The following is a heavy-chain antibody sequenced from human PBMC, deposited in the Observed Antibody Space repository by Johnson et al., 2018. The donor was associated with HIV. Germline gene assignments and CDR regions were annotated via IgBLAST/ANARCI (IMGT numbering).Heavy chain of an antibody. V-gene: IGHV3-74*02. CDR1: GFSFNNYW. Sequence: VQLVESGGGLVQPGGSLILSCAASGFSFNNYWMHWVRQAPGKGLVWVSRISSDGSSTYYADSVKGRFTISRDNARNTMFVQMNSLRAEDTAVYFCARGGPLTMVQDARDTWGQGTVVIVSA. D-gene: IGHD3-10*01. CDR3: ARGGPLTMVQDARDT. J-gene: IGHJ3*02. CDR2: ISSDGSST.